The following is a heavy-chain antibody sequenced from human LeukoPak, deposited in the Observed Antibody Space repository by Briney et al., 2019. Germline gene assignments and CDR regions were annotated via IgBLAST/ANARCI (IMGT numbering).Heavy chain of an antibody. D-gene: IGHD1-26*01. Sequence: GSLRLSCAASGFTFSSYSMNWVRQAPGKGLEWIGYIYYTGSTNYNPSLKSRVTISLDTSKNQFSLKLTSVTAADTAVYYCASHVAVGETAWGQGTLVTVSS. J-gene: IGHJ5*02. CDR2: IYYTGST. CDR1: GFTFSSYS. CDR3: ASHVAVGETA. V-gene: IGHV4-59*08.